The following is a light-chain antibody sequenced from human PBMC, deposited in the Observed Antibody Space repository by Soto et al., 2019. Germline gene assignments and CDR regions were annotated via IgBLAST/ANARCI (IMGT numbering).Light chain of an antibody. V-gene: IGKV3-15*01. J-gene: IGKJ4*01. CDR3: QQCRNWPLT. Sequence: EIVMTQSPATLSVSPGEGATLSCKASQNVYNNLAWYQQRPGQPPRLLIYDASTRATGISARFSGSGYGTECTLTISSLQSEDFAGYFCQQCRNWPLTFGGGTKVEIK. CDR1: QNVYNN. CDR2: DAS.